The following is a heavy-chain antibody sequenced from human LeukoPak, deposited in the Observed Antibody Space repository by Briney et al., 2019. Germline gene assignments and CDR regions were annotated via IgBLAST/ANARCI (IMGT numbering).Heavy chain of an antibody. V-gene: IGHV4-59*01. CDR3: AREDGGSGSYSSFNWFDP. J-gene: IGHJ5*02. CDR1: GGSISSYY. D-gene: IGHD3-10*01. Sequence: SETLSLTCTVSGGSISSYYWSWIRQPPGKGLEWIGYIYYSGSTNYNPSLKSRVTISVDTSKDQFSLKLSSVTAADTAVYYCAREDGGSGSYSSFNWFDPWGQGTLVTVSS. CDR2: IYYSGST.